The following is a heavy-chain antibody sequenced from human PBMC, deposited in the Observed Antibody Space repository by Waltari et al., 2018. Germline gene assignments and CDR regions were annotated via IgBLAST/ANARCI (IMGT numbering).Heavy chain of an antibody. CDR2: ISGSGGST. CDR3: AKEARGYCSSTSCAMDY. V-gene: IGHV3-23*01. Sequence: EVQLLESGGGLVQPGVSLRLSCAASGFTFSSYAMSWVRQAPGKGLEWVSAISGSGGSTYYADSVKGRFTISRDNSKNTLYLQMNSLRAEDTAVYYCAKEARGYCSSTSCAMDYWGQGTLVTVSS. D-gene: IGHD2-2*01. J-gene: IGHJ4*02. CDR1: GFTFSSYA.